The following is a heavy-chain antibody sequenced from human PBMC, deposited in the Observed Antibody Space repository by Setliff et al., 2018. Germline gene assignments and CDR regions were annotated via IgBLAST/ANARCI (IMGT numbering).Heavy chain of an antibody. CDR3: ARQGYYNFWSGYSEYYYYYMDV. V-gene: IGHV4-31*03. J-gene: IGHJ6*03. D-gene: IGHD3-3*01. CDR2: IYYSGSTS. Sequence: SETLSLTCTVSGGSISSGGYYWSWIRQHPGKGLEWIGYIYYSGSTSYYNPSLKSRVTISVDTSKNQFSLKLSSVTAADTAVYYCARQGYYNFWSGYSEYYYYYMDVWGKGTTVTVSS. CDR1: GGSISSGGYY.